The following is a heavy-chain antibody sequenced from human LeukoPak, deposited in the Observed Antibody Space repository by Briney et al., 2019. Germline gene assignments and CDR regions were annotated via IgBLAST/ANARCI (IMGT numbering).Heavy chain of an antibody. Sequence: PGGSLRLSCAASGFTFSNYWMSWVRQAPGKGLEWVSYISSSSSTIYYADSVKGRFTISRDNAKNSLYLQMNSLRAEDTAVYYCARELGSTSPVNYYYYMDVWGKGTTVTVSS. V-gene: IGHV3-48*04. CDR1: GFTFSNYW. J-gene: IGHJ6*03. CDR3: ARELGSTSPVNYYYYMDV. CDR2: ISSSSSTI. D-gene: IGHD2-2*01.